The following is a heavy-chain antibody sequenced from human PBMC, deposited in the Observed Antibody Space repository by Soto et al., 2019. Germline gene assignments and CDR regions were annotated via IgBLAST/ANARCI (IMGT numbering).Heavy chain of an antibody. J-gene: IGHJ4*02. CDR3: ASHRTFWPFDS. CDR1: GGSISTRDSISTRSFY. D-gene: IGHD2-8*01. CDR2: ISYSDGS. Sequence: QLQLQESGPGLVKASETLSLTCTVSGGSISTRDSISTRSFYWCWMRQPPGKGLQWIASISYSDGSFYNSSLKRRLTISVDTSKNQFSLSLRSVTAADTAVYYCASHRTFWPFDSWGQGTVVTVSS. V-gene: IGHV4-39*01.